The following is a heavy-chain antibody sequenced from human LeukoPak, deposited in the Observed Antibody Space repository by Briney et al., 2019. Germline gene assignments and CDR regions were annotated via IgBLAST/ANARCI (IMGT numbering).Heavy chain of an antibody. CDR1: GGSFSGYY. D-gene: IGHD4-17*01. Sequence: SETLSLTCAVYGGSFSGYYWSWIRQPPGKGLEWIGEINHSGSTNYNPSLKSRVTISVDTSKNQFSLKLSSVTAADTAVYYCARKLGYGDYGGNFDHWGQGTLVTVSS. CDR3: ARKLGYGDYGGNFDH. J-gene: IGHJ4*02. CDR2: INHSGST. V-gene: IGHV4-34*01.